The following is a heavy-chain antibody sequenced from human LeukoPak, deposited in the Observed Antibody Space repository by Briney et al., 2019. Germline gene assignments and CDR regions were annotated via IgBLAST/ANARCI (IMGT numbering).Heavy chain of an antibody. CDR1: GFTFSSYW. J-gene: IGHJ5*02. CDR3: ARAGNYYGRHTNWFDP. CDR2: ISSGTSYI. Sequence: GGSLRLSCAASGFTFSSYWMSWVRQAPGKGLEWVSSISSGTSYIYYADSVKGRFTISRDNAKNSLYLQMNSLRAEDTAVYYCARAGNYYGRHTNWFDPWGQGTLVTVSS. V-gene: IGHV3-21*01. D-gene: IGHD3-10*01.